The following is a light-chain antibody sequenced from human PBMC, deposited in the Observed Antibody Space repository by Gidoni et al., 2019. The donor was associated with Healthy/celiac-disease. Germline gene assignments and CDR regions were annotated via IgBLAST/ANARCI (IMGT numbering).Light chain of an antibody. J-gene: IGKJ2*01. Sequence: EIVMTQSPATLSVSPGERATLSCRASQSVTSKLAWYQQKPGQAPRLLIYGASRRATGIPARFSGSVSGTEFTLTISSLQSEDFAGYYCQQYHNWPPYTFGQGTKLEIK. CDR2: GAS. V-gene: IGKV3-15*01. CDR3: QQYHNWPPYT. CDR1: QSVTSK.